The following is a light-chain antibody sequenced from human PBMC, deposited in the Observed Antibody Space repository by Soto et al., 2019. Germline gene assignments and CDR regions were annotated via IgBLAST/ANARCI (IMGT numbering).Light chain of an antibody. CDR2: AAS. CDR1: QSISSY. J-gene: IGKJ4*01. CDR3: QQRYSTPLT. Sequence: DIQMTQSPSSLSASVGDRVTITCRASQSISSYLNWYQQKPGKAPKLLIYAASSLQSGVPSRFSGSGSGTEFTLTISSLQPEAFATYYCQQRYSTPLTFGGGTKVEIK. V-gene: IGKV1-39*01.